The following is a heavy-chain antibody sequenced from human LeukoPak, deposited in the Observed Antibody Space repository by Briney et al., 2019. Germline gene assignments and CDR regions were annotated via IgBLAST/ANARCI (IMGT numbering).Heavy chain of an antibody. D-gene: IGHD6-19*01. CDR3: APFLGKSSSVLDY. J-gene: IGHJ4*02. CDR2: ISGSGGST. Sequence: GGSLRLSCAASGFTFSSYAMSWVRQTPGKGLEWVSAISGSGGSTYYADSVKGRFTISRDNSKNTLYLQMNSLRAEDTAVYYCAPFLGKSSSVLDYWGQGTLVTVSS. CDR1: GFTFSSYA. V-gene: IGHV3-23*01.